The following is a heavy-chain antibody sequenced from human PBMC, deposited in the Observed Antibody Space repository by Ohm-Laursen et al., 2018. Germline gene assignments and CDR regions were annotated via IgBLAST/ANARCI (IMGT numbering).Heavy chain of an antibody. CDR3: AKDTKYYGMNV. V-gene: IGHV3-7*03. J-gene: IGHJ6*02. CDR2: IKQDGSEK. D-gene: IGHD2-2*01. Sequence: SLRLSCTASGFTFSSYWMSWVRQAPGKGLEWVANIKQDGSEKYYVDSVKGRFTISRDNSKNNLYLQMNSLTAEDTAVYYCAKDTKYYGMNVWGQGTTVTVSS. CDR1: GFTFSSYW.